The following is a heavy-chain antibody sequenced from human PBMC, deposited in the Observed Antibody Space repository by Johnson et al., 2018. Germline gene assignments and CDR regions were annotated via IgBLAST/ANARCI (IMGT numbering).Heavy chain of an antibody. J-gene: IGHJ3*02. CDR1: GFTFSSYA. D-gene: IGHD2-8*02. Sequence: VQLVQSGGGVVQPGGSLRLSCAASGFTFSSYAMSWVRQAPGKGLEWVSGISGSGGSTDYADSVKGRFTISRDNSKNTLYLQMNSLRVDDTAIYYCAKRLSIYWDAFDIWGQGTMVTVSS. CDR3: AKRLSIYWDAFDI. CDR2: ISGSGGST. V-gene: IGHV3-23*04.